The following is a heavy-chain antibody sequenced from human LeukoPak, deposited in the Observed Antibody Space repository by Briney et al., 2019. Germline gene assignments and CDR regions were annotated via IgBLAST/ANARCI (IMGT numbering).Heavy chain of an antibody. CDR1: GFTFNIHR. CDR3: ARGHVPGSDRHWDY. Sequence: QPGGSLRLFCAASGFTFNIHRMHWVRHVPGEGLVWVSRIKSDESEINYADFVKGRFTISRDNAKNTLYLQMNSLRAEGTAVYFCARGHVPGSDRHWDYWGQGTLVTVSA. V-gene: IGHV3-74*01. J-gene: IGHJ4*02. CDR2: IKSDESEI. D-gene: IGHD3-10*01.